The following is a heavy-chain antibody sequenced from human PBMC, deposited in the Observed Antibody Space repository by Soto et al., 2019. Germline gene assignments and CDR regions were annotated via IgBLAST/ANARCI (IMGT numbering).Heavy chain of an antibody. D-gene: IGHD2-21*02. CDR3: ARRNLAYCGGDWYYHDALDI. CDR1: GGSISSSSYY. CDR2: IYYSGST. J-gene: IGHJ3*02. V-gene: IGHV4-39*01. Sequence: SETLSLTCTVSGGSISSSSYYWGWIRQPPGKGLEWIGSIYYSGSTYYNPSLKSRVTISVHTSKNQFSLKLSSVTAADTALYYCARRNLAYCGGDWYYHDALDIWGQGTMVTASS.